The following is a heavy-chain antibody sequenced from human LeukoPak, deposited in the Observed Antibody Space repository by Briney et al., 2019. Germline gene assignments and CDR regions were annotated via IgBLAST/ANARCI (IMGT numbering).Heavy chain of an antibody. CDR3: ARHGRYSDYDTPYEWFDP. D-gene: IGHD4-11*01. V-gene: IGHV4-59*08. J-gene: IGHJ5*02. CDR2: IYYSGST. CDR1: GGSISSYY. Sequence: NASETLSLTCTVSGGSISSYYWGWIRQPPGKGLEWIGYIYYSGSTNYNPSLKSRVTISVDTSKNQFSLKLSSVTAADTAVYYCARHGRYSDYDTPYEWFDPWGQGTLVTVSS.